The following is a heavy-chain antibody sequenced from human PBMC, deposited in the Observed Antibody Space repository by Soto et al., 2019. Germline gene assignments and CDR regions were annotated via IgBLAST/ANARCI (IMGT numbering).Heavy chain of an antibody. V-gene: IGHV1-18*01. D-gene: IGHD3-10*01. Sequence: QVQLVQSGAEVKKPGASVKVSCKASGYTLTSYGISWVRQAPGQVLEWMGWISPYNGNTKYAQKLQGRVTMTTDPSTSTAVMAMRSLRSDDTAVYYCARGQGITAPPYGMDVWGQGTTVTVSS. CDR2: ISPYNGNT. CDR3: ARGQGITAPPYGMDV. J-gene: IGHJ6*01. CDR1: GYTLTSYG.